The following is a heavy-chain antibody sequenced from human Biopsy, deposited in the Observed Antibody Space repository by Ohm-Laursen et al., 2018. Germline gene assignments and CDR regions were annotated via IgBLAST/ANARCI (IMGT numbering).Heavy chain of an antibody. J-gene: IGHJ3*01. CDR1: GATVTSYA. CDR2: IIPFTGVT. CDR3: ATDARWDPSLDAFHV. V-gene: IGHV1-69*04. D-gene: IGHD1-26*01. Sequence: SSVNVSCKASGATVTSYAISWARQAPGHGLEWRGRIIPFTGVTKYALNFQGKVTISADKSPPTVYVELSTLIPDHTAVYYCATDARWDPSLDAFHVWGQGTQVTVS.